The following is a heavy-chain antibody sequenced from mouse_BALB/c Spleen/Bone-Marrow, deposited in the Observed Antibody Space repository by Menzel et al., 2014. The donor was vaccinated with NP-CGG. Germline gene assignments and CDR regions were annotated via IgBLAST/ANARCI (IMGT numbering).Heavy chain of an antibody. Sequence: EVHLVESGPGLVKPSQTVSLTCTVTGISITTGNYRWSWIRQFPGNKLEWIGFIYYSGTITYNPSLTSRTTITRDTSKNQLFLEMNSLTTEDTATYYCARAYYRYAMDYWGQGTSVTVSS. CDR2: IYYSGTI. V-gene: IGHV3-5*02. CDR3: ARAYYRYAMDY. D-gene: IGHD2-14*01. CDR1: GISITTGNYR. J-gene: IGHJ4*01.